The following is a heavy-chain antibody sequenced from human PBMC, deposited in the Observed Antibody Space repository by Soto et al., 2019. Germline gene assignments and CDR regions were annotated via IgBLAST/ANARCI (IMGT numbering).Heavy chain of an antibody. CDR2: IIPIFGTA. D-gene: IGHD5-12*01. V-gene: IGHV1-69*13. CDR1: GCTFSSYA. CDR3: ARLLEMANKPISS. J-gene: IGHJ5*02. Sequence: ASVKVSCKASGCTFSSYAISWVRQAPGQGLEWMGGIIPIFGTANYAQKFQGRVTITADESTSAAYMELSSLRSEDTAVYYCARLLEMANKPISSLGQGTLVSVSS.